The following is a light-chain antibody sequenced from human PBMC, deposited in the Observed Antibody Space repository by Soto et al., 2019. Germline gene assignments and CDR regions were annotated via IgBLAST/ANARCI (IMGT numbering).Light chain of an antibody. CDR3: SSYTSSSTLYV. Sequence: QSALTQPRSVSGSPGQSVTIFCTGTSGDVGGYDFVSWYQQNPGKAPSLMIYEVSYRPSGVSNSFSGSKSGNTASLTISGLQAEDEADYYCSSYTSSSTLYVFGTGTKLTVL. CDR1: SGDVGGYDF. CDR2: EVS. J-gene: IGLJ1*01. V-gene: IGLV2-14*01.